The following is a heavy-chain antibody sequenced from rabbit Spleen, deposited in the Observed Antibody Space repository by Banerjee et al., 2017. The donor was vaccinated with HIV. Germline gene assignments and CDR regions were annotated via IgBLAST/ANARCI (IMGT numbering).Heavy chain of an antibody. Sequence: QEQLEESGGDLVKPGASLTLTCTASGFSFISGYDMCWVRQAPGKGLEWIACIHAGSSDKTYYANWTKGRFTISKTSSTMVTLQMTSLTAADTATYFCARIPRYYSYDYGGFGYATITLWGPGTLVTVS. V-gene: IGHV1S45*01. J-gene: IGHJ4*01. CDR2: IHAGSSDKT. CDR3: ARIPRYYSYDYGGFGYATITL. CDR1: GFSFISGYD. D-gene: IGHD6-1*01.